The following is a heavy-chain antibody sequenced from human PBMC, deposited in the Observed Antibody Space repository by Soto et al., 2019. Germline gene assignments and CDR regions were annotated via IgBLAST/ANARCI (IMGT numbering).Heavy chain of an antibody. D-gene: IGHD2-15*01. CDR2: INHTGST. Sequence: SETLSVTCAVYGGSFSGYYWSWIRQPLGKGLESIGEINHTGSTNYNPSLKRQVTISVDTSKNQFSLKLSSMAAADTAVYYCARVGPFCGMCQSNHAFDIWGQGKPGHRLL. CDR3: ARVGPFCGMCQSNHAFDI. CDR1: GGSFSGYY. J-gene: IGHJ3*02. V-gene: IGHV4-34*01.